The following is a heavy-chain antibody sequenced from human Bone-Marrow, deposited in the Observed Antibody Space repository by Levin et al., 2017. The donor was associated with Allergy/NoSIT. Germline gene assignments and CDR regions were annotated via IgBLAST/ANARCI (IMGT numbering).Heavy chain of an antibody. Sequence: GESLKISCAASGFTFTSNYMSWVRQAPGRGLEWVSVIYSGGSTYYADSVKGRFTISRDNSKNTLYLQMNNLSAEDTAVYYCARDGYYDSSGYFDYWGQGTLVTVSS. D-gene: IGHD3-22*01. V-gene: IGHV3-53*01. J-gene: IGHJ4*02. CDR3: ARDGYYDSSGYFDY. CDR1: GFTFTSNY. CDR2: IYSGGST.